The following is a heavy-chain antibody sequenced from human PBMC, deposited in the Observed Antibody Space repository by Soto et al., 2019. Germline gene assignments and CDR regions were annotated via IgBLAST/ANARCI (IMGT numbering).Heavy chain of an antibody. CDR3: ARVPIVVVPAANYYYYYGMDV. D-gene: IGHD2-2*01. V-gene: IGHV3-23*01. CDR1: GFTFSSYA. CDR2: ISGSGGST. Sequence: HPGGSLRLSCAASGFTFSSYAMSWVRQAPGKGLEWVSAISGSGGSTYYADSVKGRFTISRDNSKNTLYLQMNSLRAEDTAVYYCARVPIVVVPAANYYYYYGMDVWGQGTTVTVSS. J-gene: IGHJ6*02.